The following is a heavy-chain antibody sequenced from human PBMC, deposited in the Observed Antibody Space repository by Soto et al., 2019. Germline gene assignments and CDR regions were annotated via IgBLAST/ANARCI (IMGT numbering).Heavy chain of an antibody. CDR1: GFTISTFA. Sequence: PGGSLRLSCAAAGFTISTFAMTWVRQAPGKGLECVCGIVCSGAEIHYADSVKGRFTISKDNSKNTLYLQMDNLRDEDTAVYYCAKDAVYNDGLWLMDSWGQGTLVTVSS. CDR3: AKDAVYNDGLWLMDS. CDR2: IVCSGAEI. V-gene: IGHV3-23*01. D-gene: IGHD2-21*01. J-gene: IGHJ5*02.